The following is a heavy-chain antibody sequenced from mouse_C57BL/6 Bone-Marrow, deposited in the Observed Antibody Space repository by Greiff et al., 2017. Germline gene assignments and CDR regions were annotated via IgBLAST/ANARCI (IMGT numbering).Heavy chain of an antibody. J-gene: IGHJ4*01. CDR3: ARRGLLRSLYYAMDY. D-gene: IGHD1-1*01. CDR2: INPYNGDT. Sequence: VQLQQSGPELVKPGDSVKISCKASGYSFTGYFMNWVMQSHGKSLEWIGRINPYNGDTFYNQKFKGKATLTVDKSSSTAYMELRSLTSEDSAVYYCARRGLLRSLYYAMDYWGQGTSVTVSS. CDR1: GYSFTGYF. V-gene: IGHV1-20*01.